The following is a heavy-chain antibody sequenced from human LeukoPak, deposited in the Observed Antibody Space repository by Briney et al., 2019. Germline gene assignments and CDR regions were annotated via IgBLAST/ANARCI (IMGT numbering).Heavy chain of an antibody. Sequence: SWVRQAPGKGLEWVGRIKSQTDGGTTDYAAPVKGRFTISRDDSKNTLYLQMNSLKTEDTAVYYCTTGSPSAAGTGYYYYMDVWGKGTTVTVSS. V-gene: IGHV3-15*01. CDR3: TTGSPSAAGTGYYYYMDV. J-gene: IGHJ6*03. D-gene: IGHD6-13*01. CDR2: IKSQTDGGTT.